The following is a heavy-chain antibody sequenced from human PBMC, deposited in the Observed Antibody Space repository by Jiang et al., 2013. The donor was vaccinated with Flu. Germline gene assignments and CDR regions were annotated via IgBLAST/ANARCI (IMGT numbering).Heavy chain of an antibody. V-gene: IGHV4-31*02. Sequence: KSRVTISVDTSKNQXSLKLSSVTAAGTAVYYCARDGYFGHYFDYWGQGTLVTVSS. J-gene: IGHJ4*02. CDR3: ARDGYFGHYFDY. D-gene: IGHD3-22*01.